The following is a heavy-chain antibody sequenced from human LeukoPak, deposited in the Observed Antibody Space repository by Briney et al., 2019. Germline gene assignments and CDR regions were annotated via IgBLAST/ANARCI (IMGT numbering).Heavy chain of an antibody. J-gene: IGHJ6*03. CDR1: GFSFSSYN. CDR2: ITTSSTYT. CDR3: ARDPYSGTYGNTCYYYMDV. D-gene: IGHD1-26*01. V-gene: IGHV3-21*01. Sequence: GGSLRLSCEASGFSFSSYNMDWVRQTPGKGLEWISSITTSSTYTFYADSVKGRFTISRDNARNSLYLQMNSLRVEDTAVYYCARDPYSGTYGNTCYYYMDVWGKGTTITISS.